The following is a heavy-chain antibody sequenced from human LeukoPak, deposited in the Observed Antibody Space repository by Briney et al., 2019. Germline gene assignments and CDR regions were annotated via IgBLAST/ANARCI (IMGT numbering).Heavy chain of an antibody. CDR3: ASLLSYYDSSGFNFDY. Sequence: PGGTLRLSCAASGFTFSSYGMSWVRQAPGKGPEWVANIRQDGSEKYYVDSVKGRFTISRDNAKNSLYLQMNSLRAEDTAVYYCASLLSYYDSSGFNFDYWGQGTLVTVSS. D-gene: IGHD3-22*01. CDR1: GFTFSSYG. V-gene: IGHV3-7*01. J-gene: IGHJ4*02. CDR2: IRQDGSEK.